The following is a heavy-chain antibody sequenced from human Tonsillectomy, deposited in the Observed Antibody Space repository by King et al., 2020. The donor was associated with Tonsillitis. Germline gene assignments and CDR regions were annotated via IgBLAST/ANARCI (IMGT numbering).Heavy chain of an antibody. J-gene: IGHJ4*02. CDR3: ARDETVDTAMGIDY. V-gene: IGHV3-30-3*01. Sequence: VQLVESGGGVVQPGRSLRLSCAASGFTFSSYAMHWVRQAPGKGLEWVAVISYEGSNKYYADSVKGRFTISRDNSKNTRYLKMNSLRAEDTAEYYCARDETVDTAMGIDYWGQGTLVTVPS. CDR2: ISYEGSNK. D-gene: IGHD5-18*01. CDR1: GFTFSSYA.